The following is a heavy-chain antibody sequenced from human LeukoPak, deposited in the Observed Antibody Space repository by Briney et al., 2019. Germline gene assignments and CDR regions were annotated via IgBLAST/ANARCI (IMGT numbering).Heavy chain of an antibody. J-gene: IGHJ4*02. CDR2: IYYSGST. CDR3: ARRGYSWNFDF. D-gene: IGHD5-18*01. V-gene: IGHV4-59*08. Sequence: SETLSLTCTVSGGSISSYYWTWIRQPPGKGLEWIGYIYYSGSTNYNPSLKSRVTISVDTSKNQFSLKLGSVTAADTAVYYCARRGYSWNFDFWGQGTLVTVSS. CDR1: GGSISSYY.